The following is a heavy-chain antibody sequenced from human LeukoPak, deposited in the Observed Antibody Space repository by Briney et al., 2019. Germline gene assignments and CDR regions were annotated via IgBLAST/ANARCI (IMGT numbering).Heavy chain of an antibody. V-gene: IGHV3-48*03. CDR2: ISSSGSTI. D-gene: IGHD1-26*01. CDR3: ARETVIGSYYYFDY. Sequence: PGGSLRLSCAASGFTFSSYEMNWVRQAPGKGLEWVSYISSSGSTIYYADSVKGRFTISRDNAKNSLYLQMNSLRAEDTAVYYCARETVIGSYYYFDYWGQGTLVTVSS. CDR1: GFTFSSYE. J-gene: IGHJ4*02.